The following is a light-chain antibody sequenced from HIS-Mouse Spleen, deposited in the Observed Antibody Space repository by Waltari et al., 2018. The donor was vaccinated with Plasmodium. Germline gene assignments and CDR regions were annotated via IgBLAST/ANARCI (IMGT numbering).Light chain of an antibody. Sequence: IQMTQSPSSLSASVGDRVTITCRASQSISSYLNWYQQKPGKAPKLLIYAASSLQSGVPSRLSGSGSGTDFTLTISSLQPEDFATYYCQQSYSTPPTFGGGTKVEIK. V-gene: IGKV1-39*01. CDR3: QQSYSTPPT. J-gene: IGKJ4*01. CDR1: QSISSY. CDR2: AAS.